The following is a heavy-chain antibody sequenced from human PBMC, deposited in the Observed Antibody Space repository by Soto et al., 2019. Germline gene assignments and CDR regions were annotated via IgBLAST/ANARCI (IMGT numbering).Heavy chain of an antibody. V-gene: IGHV3-23*01. CDR1: GFMFISYS. CDR2: ISANGYTT. J-gene: IGHJ4*02. Sequence: PGGSLRLSCEASGFMFISYSMSWVRQAPGKGLEWVSVISANGYTTYYADSVKGWFTISRDNSKNTVSLQMKSLGAEDTAIYYCAKKSPSNSPFDSWGQGALVTVSS. CDR3: AKKSPSNSPFDS. D-gene: IGHD1-1*01.